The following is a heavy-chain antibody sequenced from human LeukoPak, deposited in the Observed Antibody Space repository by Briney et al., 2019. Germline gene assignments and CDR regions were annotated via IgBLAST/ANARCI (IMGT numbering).Heavy chain of an antibody. Sequence: GGSLRLSCAASGFTFNAYSMNWVRQATGKGLEWVSNIISRGDTTHYAASVKGLFTISRDNAKNSVLLHLNSLRGDDTAVYYCARGRGYCTGVSCDIDYWGQGTLVTVSS. CDR2: IISRGDTT. J-gene: IGHJ4*02. D-gene: IGHD2-8*02. CDR1: GFTFNAYS. CDR3: ARGRGYCTGVSCDIDY. V-gene: IGHV3-48*04.